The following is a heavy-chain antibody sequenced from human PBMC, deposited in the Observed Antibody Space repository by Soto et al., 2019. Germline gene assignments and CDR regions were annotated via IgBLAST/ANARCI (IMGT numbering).Heavy chain of an antibody. CDR2: ISASGGST. CDR3: AKETTVTTFFDY. V-gene: IGHV3-23*01. CDR1: GFTFNSYA. Sequence: GGSLRLSCAASGFTFNSYAMGWVRQAPGKGLEWVSSISASGGSTYYADSVKGRFTISRDNSKNTVYLQMNSLRAEDTAVYYCAKETTVTTFFDYWGLGTLVPVSS. D-gene: IGHD4-17*01. J-gene: IGHJ4*02.